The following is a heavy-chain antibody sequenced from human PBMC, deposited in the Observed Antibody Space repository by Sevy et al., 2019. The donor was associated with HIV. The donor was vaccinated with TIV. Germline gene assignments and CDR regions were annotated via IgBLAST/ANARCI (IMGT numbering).Heavy chain of an antibody. V-gene: IGHV4-39*01. CDR1: GGSISNISYY. Sequence: SETLSLTCDVSGGSISNISYYWGWIRQPPGKGLEWIGSLYYEGSTYYNPTLKSRSMISGDTSKKLFSLRLTSVTAADSAVYYSASLSPFYHCMDVWGKGTTVTVSS. CDR2: LYYEGST. J-gene: IGHJ6*03. CDR3: ASLSPFYHCMDV.